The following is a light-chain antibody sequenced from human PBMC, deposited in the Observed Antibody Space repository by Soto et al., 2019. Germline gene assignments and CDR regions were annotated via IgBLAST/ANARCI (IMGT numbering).Light chain of an antibody. V-gene: IGKV3-15*01. CDR1: QSVSSN. Sequence: SAAAPSVERGERATLSGRASQSVSSNLAWYQQKHGQAPRLLIYGASTRATGIPARFSGSGSGTEFTLTISSLLSEDFAVYYCQQYDNWPPITFAQGTRLEIK. CDR3: QQYDNWPPIT. J-gene: IGKJ5*01. CDR2: GAS.